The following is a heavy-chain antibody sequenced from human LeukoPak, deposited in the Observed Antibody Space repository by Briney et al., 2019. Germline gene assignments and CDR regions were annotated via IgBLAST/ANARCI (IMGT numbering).Heavy chain of an antibody. CDR3: VRLRGYSYGYVDY. D-gene: IGHD5-18*01. Sequence: PSETLSLTCTVSGGSISTNNYYWGWIRQPPGKGLEYIGSFYYSGSTYSNPSLTSRVTISVDTSKNQFSLKLSSVTAADTVVYYCVRLRGYSYGYVDYWGQGTLVTVSS. V-gene: IGHV4-39*01. J-gene: IGHJ4*02. CDR1: GGSISTNNYY. CDR2: FYYSGST.